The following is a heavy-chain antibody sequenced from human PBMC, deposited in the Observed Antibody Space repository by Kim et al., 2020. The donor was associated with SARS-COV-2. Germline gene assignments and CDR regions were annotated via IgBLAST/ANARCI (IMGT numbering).Heavy chain of an antibody. D-gene: IGHD3-10*01. CDR1: GFTFSSYE. CDR2: ISSSGSTI. V-gene: IGHV3-48*03. CDR3: ARYIDLSGYGMDV. Sequence: GGSLRLSCAASGFTFSSYEMNWVRQAPGKGLEWVSYISSSGSTIYYADSVKGRFTISRDNAKNSLYLQMNSLRAEDTAVYYCARYIDLSGYGMDVWGQGTTVTVSS. J-gene: IGHJ6*02.